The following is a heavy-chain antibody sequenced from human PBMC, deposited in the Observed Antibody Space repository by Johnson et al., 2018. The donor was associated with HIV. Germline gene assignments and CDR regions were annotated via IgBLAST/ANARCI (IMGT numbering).Heavy chain of an antibody. D-gene: IGHD5-24*01. CDR3: ARGREMATRTGAFDI. J-gene: IGHJ3*02. V-gene: IGHV3-74*02. Sequence: VQLVESGGGVVQPGRSLRLSCAASGFTFSSYWMHWVRQAPGKGLVWVSRINTDGSSTTYAASVKGRFTISRDNAKNTLYLQMNSLRVEDTAVYYCARGREMATRTGAFDIWGQGTMVTVSS. CDR2: INTDGSST. CDR1: GFTFSSYW.